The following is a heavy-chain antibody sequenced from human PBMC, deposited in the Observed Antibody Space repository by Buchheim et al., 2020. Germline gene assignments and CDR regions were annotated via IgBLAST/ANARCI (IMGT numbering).Heavy chain of an antibody. Sequence: QVQLQQWGAGLLKPSETLSLTCAVYGGSFSGYYWSWIRQPPGKGLEWIGEINHSGSTNYNPSLKSRVTIPVDTSKNQFSLKLSSVTAADTAVYYCATESDLVRGDAFDIWGQGT. J-gene: IGHJ3*02. CDR2: INHSGST. V-gene: IGHV4-34*01. CDR3: ATESDLVRGDAFDI. D-gene: IGHD3-10*01. CDR1: GGSFSGYY.